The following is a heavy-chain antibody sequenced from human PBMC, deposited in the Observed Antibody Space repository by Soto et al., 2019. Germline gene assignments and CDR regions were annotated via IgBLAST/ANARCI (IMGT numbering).Heavy chain of an antibody. J-gene: IGHJ4*02. CDR3: ASRSMAVVPEY. V-gene: IGHV4-59*01. Sequence: QVQLQESGPGLVKPSETLSLTCAVSGDSISSYYCMWIRQPPGKGLESIGYLYYGRSANYNPSLMSRVTVSVDTSTNQCSLTLSSMTAADTAVYYWASRSMAVVPEYWGQGTLGTVSS. CDR2: LYYGRSA. D-gene: IGHD3-22*01. CDR1: GDSISSYY.